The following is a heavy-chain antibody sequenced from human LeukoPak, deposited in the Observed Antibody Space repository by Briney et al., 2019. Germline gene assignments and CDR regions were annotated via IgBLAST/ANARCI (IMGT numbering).Heavy chain of an antibody. V-gene: IGHV1-46*01. J-gene: IGHJ4*02. CDR3: ARGTITIFGVVISYYFDY. CDR2: INPSGGST. CDR1: GYTFTSYY. D-gene: IGHD3-3*01. Sequence: ASVKVSCKASGYTFTSYYMHWVRQAPGHGLEWMGIINPSGGSTSYAQKLQGRVTMTRDTSTSTVYMELSSLRSEDTAVYYCARGTITIFGVVISYYFDYWGQGTLVTVSS.